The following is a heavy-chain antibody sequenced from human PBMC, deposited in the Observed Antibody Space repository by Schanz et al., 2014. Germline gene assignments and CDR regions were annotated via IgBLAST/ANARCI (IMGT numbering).Heavy chain of an antibody. CDR3: ARVKYCTITRCYRTETEGIYYMDV. V-gene: IGHV3-23*04. Sequence: EVQLVESGGGLIQPGGSLRLSCAASGFSFSSYAMTWVRQIPGKGLEWVSAISASGGTTYYADSVKGRFTISRDNSKNTLYLQMKSLRAEDTAVYYCARVKYCTITRCYRTETEGIYYMDVWGKGTTVTVSS. J-gene: IGHJ6*03. CDR1: GFSFSSYA. CDR2: ISASGGTT. D-gene: IGHD2-2*01.